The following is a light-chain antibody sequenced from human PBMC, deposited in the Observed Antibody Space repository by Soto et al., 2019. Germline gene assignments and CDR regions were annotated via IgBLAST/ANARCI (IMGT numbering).Light chain of an antibody. CDR1: QSVSNY. Sequence: DIVMTQSPLSLPVTPGEPASISCRSSQSVSNYLAWYQQKPGQAPGLLIYDVSTRATGVPARFSGSGSGTDFTLTITSLEPEDFAVYSCQQRSNWPITFGQGTRLEIK. J-gene: IGKJ5*01. CDR2: DVS. CDR3: QQRSNWPIT. V-gene: IGKV3-11*01.